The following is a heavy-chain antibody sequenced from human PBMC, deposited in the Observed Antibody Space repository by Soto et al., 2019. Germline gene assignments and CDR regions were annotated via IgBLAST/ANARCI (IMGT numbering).Heavy chain of an antibody. CDR2: INSGGST. Sequence: EVQLVESGGGLIQPGGSLRLSCAASGFTVSSNYMTWVRQAPGKGLEWVSVINSGGSTDYADSVKGRFTISRDNSKXPXXLQMNSLRAEDTAVYYCARGYCSGASCYSGWSMDVWGQGTTVTVSS. J-gene: IGHJ6*02. V-gene: IGHV3-53*01. D-gene: IGHD2-15*01. CDR1: GFTVSSNY. CDR3: ARGYCSGASCYSGWSMDV.